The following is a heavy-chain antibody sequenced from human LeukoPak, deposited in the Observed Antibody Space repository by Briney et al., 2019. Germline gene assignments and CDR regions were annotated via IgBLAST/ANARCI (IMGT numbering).Heavy chain of an antibody. D-gene: IGHD1-26*01. J-gene: IGHJ4*02. V-gene: IGHV3-66*01. CDR2: IYSGGST. CDR3: ARGSGPIVGAFRD. Sequence: GGSLRLSCAASGFTLSSYWMHWVRQAPGKGLEWVSVIYSGGSTYYADSVKGRFTISRDNSKNTLYLQMNSLRAEDTAVYYCARGSGPIVGAFRDWGQGTLVTVSS. CDR1: GFTLSSYW.